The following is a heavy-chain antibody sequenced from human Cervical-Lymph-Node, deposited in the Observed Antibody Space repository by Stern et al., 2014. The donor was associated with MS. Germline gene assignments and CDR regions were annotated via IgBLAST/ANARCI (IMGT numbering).Heavy chain of an antibody. J-gene: IGHJ6*02. CDR1: GFTFSTYW. Sequence: EVQLVESGGGLVQPGGSLRLSCAASGFTFSTYWMSWVRQAPGKGLERVANINLDGTEKYYVGSVKGRFTISRDNAKNSLYLQMNSLSAEDMAVYYCARDKKWLVHYYGLDVWGQGTTVTVSS. CDR2: INLDGTEK. D-gene: IGHD6-19*01. CDR3: ARDKKWLVHYYGLDV. V-gene: IGHV3-7*01.